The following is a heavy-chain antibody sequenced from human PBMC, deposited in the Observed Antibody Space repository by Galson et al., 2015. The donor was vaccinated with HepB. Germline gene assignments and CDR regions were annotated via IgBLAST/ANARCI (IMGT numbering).Heavy chain of an antibody. CDR2: INPSGGST. V-gene: IGHV1-46*01. D-gene: IGHD3-22*01. Sequence: SVKVSCKASGYTFTSYYMHWVRQAPGQGLEWMGIINPSGGSTSYAQKFQGRVTMTRDTSTSTVYMELSSLRSEDTAVYYCARPGDYYDSSGYYVNQYYFDYWGQGTLVTVSS. J-gene: IGHJ4*02. CDR1: GYTFTSYY. CDR3: ARPGDYYDSSGYYVNQYYFDY.